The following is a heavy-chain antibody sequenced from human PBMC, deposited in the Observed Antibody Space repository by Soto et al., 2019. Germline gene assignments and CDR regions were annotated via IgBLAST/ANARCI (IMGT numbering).Heavy chain of an antibody. D-gene: IGHD3-3*01. V-gene: IGHV3-15*07. CDR1: GFTFSNAW. Sequence: GGSLRLSCAASGFTFSNAWMNWVRQAPGKGLEWVGRIKSKTDGGPTDYAAPVKVRFTISRDDSKNTLYLQMNSLKTEDTAEYYCTTVSLYDFWRYGYYGMDVWGQGTTVTVSS. CDR3: TTVSLYDFWRYGYYGMDV. J-gene: IGHJ6*02. CDR2: IKSKTDGGPT.